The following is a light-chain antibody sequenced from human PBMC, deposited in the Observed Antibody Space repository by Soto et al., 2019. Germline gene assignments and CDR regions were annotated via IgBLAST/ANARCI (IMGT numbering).Light chain of an antibody. Sequence: DIQLTQSPPFLSASVGDRVTITCRASQDITSYLAWYQEKPGKAPKLLIYAASTLQSGVPLRFSGRGSGTEFTLTIISLQPEDFATYYCQQLNSYPRTFGPGTKVDIK. CDR3: QQLNSYPRT. V-gene: IGKV1-9*01. CDR2: AAS. J-gene: IGKJ3*01. CDR1: QDITSY.